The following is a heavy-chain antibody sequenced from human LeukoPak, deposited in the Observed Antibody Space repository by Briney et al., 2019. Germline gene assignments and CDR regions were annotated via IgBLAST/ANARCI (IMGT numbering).Heavy chain of an antibody. D-gene: IGHD6-13*01. Sequence: GGSLRLSCAASGFTFSSYGMHWVRQAPGKGLEWVAFIWYDGSNKYYADSVKGRFTISRDNSKNTLYLQMNSLRAEDTAVYYCAKEGTRYSSSWYYYYYMDVWGKGTTVTVSS. V-gene: IGHV3-30*02. J-gene: IGHJ6*03. CDR2: IWYDGSNK. CDR3: AKEGTRYSSSWYYYYYMDV. CDR1: GFTFSSYG.